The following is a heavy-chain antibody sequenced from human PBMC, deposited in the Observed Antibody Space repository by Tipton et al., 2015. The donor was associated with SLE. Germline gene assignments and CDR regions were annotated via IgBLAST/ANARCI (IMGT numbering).Heavy chain of an antibody. J-gene: IGHJ4*02. CDR3: ARNKAVAGTVIEY. Sequence: TLSLTCTVSGGSISSYYWSWIRQPPGKGLEWIGYIYYSGGTNYNPSLKSRVTMSVDTSKNQFSLKLTSLTAADTALYYCARNKAVAGTVIEYWGPGTLVTVSS. CDR1: GGSISSYY. V-gene: IGHV4-59*01. CDR2: IYYSGGT. D-gene: IGHD6-19*01.